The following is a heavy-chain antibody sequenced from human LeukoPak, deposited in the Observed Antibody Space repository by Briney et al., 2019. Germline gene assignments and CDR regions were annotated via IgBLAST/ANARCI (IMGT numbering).Heavy chain of an antibody. D-gene: IGHD4-17*01. V-gene: IGHV4-38-2*02. CDR2: INHSGST. Sequence: SETLSLTCTVSGYSISSGYYWSWIRQPPGKGLEWIGEINHSGSTNYNPSLKSRVTISVDTSKNQFSLKLSSVTAADTAVYYCAGRDYGYFDYWGQGTLVTVSS. CDR1: GYSISSGYY. J-gene: IGHJ4*02. CDR3: AGRDYGYFDY.